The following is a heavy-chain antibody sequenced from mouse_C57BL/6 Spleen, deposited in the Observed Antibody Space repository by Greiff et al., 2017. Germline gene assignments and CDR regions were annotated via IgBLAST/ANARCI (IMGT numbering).Heavy chain of an antibody. Sequence: QVQLQQPGAELVRPGSSVKLSCKASGYTFTSYWMDWVKQRPGQGLEWIGNIYPSDSETHYNQKFKDKATLTVDKSSSTAYMQLSSLTSVDSAVDYCARSRWLHYAMDYWGQGTSVTVSA. CDR3: ARSRWLHYAMDY. V-gene: IGHV1-61*01. CDR1: GYTFTSYW. CDR2: IYPSDSET. J-gene: IGHJ4*01. D-gene: IGHD2-3*01.